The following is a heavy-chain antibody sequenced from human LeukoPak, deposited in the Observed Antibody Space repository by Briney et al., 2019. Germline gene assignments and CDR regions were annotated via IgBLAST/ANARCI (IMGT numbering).Heavy chain of an antibody. CDR2: IYYSGST. Sequence: SETLSLTCTVSGGSISSYYWSWIRQPPGKGLEWIGYIYYSGSTNYNPSLKSRVTISVDTSKNQFSLKLSSVTAADTAVYYCARGRSRIAAAPLGYWGHGTLVTVSS. V-gene: IGHV4-59*01. J-gene: IGHJ4*01. D-gene: IGHD6-13*01. CDR1: GGSISSYY. CDR3: ARGRSRIAAAPLGY.